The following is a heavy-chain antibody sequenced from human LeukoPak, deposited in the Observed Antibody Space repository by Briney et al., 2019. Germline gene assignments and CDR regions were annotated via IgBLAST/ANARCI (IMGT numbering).Heavy chain of an antibody. V-gene: IGHV1-8*01. CDR2: MNPNSGNT. J-gene: IGHJ5*02. D-gene: IGHD4-17*01. Sequence: ASVKVSCKASGYTFTSYDINWVRQATGQGLEWMGWMNPNSGNTGCAQKFQGRVTMTRNTSISTAYMELSSLRSEDTAVYYCATTVTTSSFGDWFDPWGQGTLVTVSS. CDR1: GYTFTSYD. CDR3: ATTVTTSSFGDWFDP.